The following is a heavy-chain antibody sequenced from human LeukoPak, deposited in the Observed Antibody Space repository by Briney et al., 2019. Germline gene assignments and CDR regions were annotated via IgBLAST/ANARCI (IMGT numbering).Heavy chain of an antibody. CDR3: ARAYSSTSGTDY. D-gene: IGHD6-13*01. CDR1: GFTVSSNY. J-gene: IGHJ4*02. Sequence: GGSLRLSCAASGFTVSSNYMSWVRQAPGKGLEWVSVIYSGGSTYYADSVKGRSTISRDNSKNTLYLQMNSLRAEDTAVYYCARAYSSTSGTDYWGQGTLVTVSS. CDR2: IYSGGST. V-gene: IGHV3-66*02.